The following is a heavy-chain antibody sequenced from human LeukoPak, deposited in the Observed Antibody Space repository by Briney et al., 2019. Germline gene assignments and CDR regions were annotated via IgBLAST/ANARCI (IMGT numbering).Heavy chain of an antibody. J-gene: IGHJ4*02. D-gene: IGHD2/OR15-2a*01. V-gene: IGHV3-7*01. CDR2: IKQEGSAK. CDR3: ARSHNLWDPKVFDY. CDR1: GFTFSRYS. Sequence: GGSLRLSCAASGFTFSRYSMSWVRQAPGKGLEWVANIKQEGSAKYYVDSVKGRFTISRDNAKKSLFLQMNSLRPEDTAVYYCARSHNLWDPKVFDYWGQGTLVTVSS.